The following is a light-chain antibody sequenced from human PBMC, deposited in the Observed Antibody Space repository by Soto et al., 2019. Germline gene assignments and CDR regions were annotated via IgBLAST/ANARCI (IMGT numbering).Light chain of an antibody. CDR3: QQYNGIPAT. V-gene: IGKV1-5*03. J-gene: IGKJ1*01. CDR1: QSINSW. CDR2: RAS. Sequence: DIQMTQSPSTLSASVGDRITIICRASQSINSWLAWYQQKPGKAPKLLIHRASTLHTGVPSRFSGSESGTDFTLTISSLPPDDFANYYCQQYNGIPATFGQGTKVEVK.